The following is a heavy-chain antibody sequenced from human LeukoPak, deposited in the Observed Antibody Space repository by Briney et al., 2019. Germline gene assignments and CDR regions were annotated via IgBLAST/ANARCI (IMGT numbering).Heavy chain of an antibody. CDR1: RGSISGSIRSFN. CDR2: ISSSGST. J-gene: IGHJ4*02. CDR3: ARIPLGYSGAYYFDY. V-gene: IGHV4-4*09. Sequence: SETLSLTCTVSRGSISGSIRSFNWSWLRQPPGKGLEWIGYISSSGSTNDNPSLRSRVTISVDASKNQFFLNLSSVSAADTAVYYCARIPLGYSGAYYFDYWGQGTLVTVSP. D-gene: IGHD5-12*01.